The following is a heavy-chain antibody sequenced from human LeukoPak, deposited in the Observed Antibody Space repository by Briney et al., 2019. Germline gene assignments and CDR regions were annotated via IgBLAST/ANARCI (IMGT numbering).Heavy chain of an antibody. D-gene: IGHD6-13*01. V-gene: IGHV3-23*01. CDR1: GFTFSNFA. CDR2: ISAGGGST. CDR3: AKDPISSSWYGGDN. J-gene: IGHJ4*02. Sequence: HPGGSLRLSCAAYGFTFSNFAMSWVRQAPGKGLEWVSGISAGGGSTYYADSVKGRFTISRDNSKNTLYLQMNSLRAEDTAVYYCAKDPISSSWYGGDNWGQGTLVTVSS.